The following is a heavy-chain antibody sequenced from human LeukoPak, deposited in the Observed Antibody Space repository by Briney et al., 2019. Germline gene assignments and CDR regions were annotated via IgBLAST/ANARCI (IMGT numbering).Heavy chain of an antibody. J-gene: IGHJ3*02. Sequence: ASVKVSCKASGYTFTSFYMHWVRQAPGQGLEWMGIINPSGGSTSYAQKFQGRVTMTRDTSTSTVYMELSSLRSEDTAVYYCARDWLVADAFDIWGQGTMVTVSS. V-gene: IGHV1-46*01. D-gene: IGHD6-19*01. CDR2: INPSGGST. CDR1: GYTFTSFY. CDR3: ARDWLVADAFDI.